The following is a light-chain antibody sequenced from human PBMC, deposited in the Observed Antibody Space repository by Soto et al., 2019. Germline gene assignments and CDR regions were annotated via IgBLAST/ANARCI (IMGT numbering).Light chain of an antibody. V-gene: IGKV3-20*01. CDR1: QSVTNNY. Sequence: EIVFTQSPGTLSLSPGETATLSCRASQSVTNNYLAWYQQKPGQAPRLLIYGASSRATAIPDRFSGSGSATDFTLTISRLEPEDFAVYYCQQYGSAPWAFGQGTKVDIK. CDR2: GAS. CDR3: QQYGSAPWA. J-gene: IGKJ1*01.